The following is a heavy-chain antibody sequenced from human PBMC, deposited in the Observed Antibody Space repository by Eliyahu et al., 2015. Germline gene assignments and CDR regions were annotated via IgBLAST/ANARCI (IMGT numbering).Heavy chain of an antibody. V-gene: IGHV3-23*01. Sequence: EVELLESGGGLVQAGGSLRLSCAASGFAFXRYAXSWVRLAPGKGPGWVSGIXIFSDYTYYPDSVKGRFTISRDNSRNTVFLQMNSLRADDTAVYYCAKSRIQDRLRYGMDVWGKGTTVTVSS. D-gene: IGHD1-1*01. CDR2: IXIFSDYT. J-gene: IGHJ6*04. CDR1: GFAFXRYA. CDR3: AKSRIQDRLRYGMDV.